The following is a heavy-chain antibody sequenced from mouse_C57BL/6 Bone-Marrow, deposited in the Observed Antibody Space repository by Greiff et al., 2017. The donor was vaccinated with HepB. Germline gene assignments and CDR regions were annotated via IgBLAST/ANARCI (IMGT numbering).Heavy chain of an antibody. J-gene: IGHJ1*03. V-gene: IGHV1-26*01. CDR3: ARPGHYYGSSYDWYFDV. D-gene: IGHD1-1*01. CDR2: INPNNGGT. CDR1: GYTFTDYY. Sequence: EVQLQQSGPELVKPGASVKISCKASGYTFTDYYMNWVKQSHGKSLEWIGDINPNNGGTSYNQKFKGKATLTVDKSSSTAYMELRSLTSEDSAVYYCARPGHYYGSSYDWYFDVWGTGTTVTVSS.